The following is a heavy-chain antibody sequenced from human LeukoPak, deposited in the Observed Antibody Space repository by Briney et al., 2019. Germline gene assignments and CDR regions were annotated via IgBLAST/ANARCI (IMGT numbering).Heavy chain of an antibody. CDR3: VKGGSYSSHAFDI. D-gene: IGHD6-13*01. V-gene: IGHV3-64D*09. J-gene: IGHJ3*02. CDR1: GFTFSNYD. Sequence: GGSLRLSCAASGFTFSNYDMHWVRQAPGKGLESVSSISSNGAGTYYADSLKGRFTISRDNSKNTLYLQMSSLRADDTAVYYCVKGGSYSSHAFDIWGQGTMVTVSS. CDR2: ISSNGAGT.